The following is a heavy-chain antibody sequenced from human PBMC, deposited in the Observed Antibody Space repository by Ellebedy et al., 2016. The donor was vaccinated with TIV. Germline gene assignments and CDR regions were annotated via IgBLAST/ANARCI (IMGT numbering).Heavy chain of an antibody. CDR2: IYTSGST. CDR1: GGSISSYY. D-gene: IGHD2-15*01. J-gene: IGHJ5*02. Sequence: MPGGSLRLSCTVSGGSISSYYWSWIRQPAGKGQEWIGRIYTSGSTNYSPSLKSRVTMSVDTSKNQFSLKLTSVTAADTAVYYCARTVVAATNWFDPWGQGTLVTVSS. CDR3: ARTVVAATNWFDP. V-gene: IGHV4-4*07.